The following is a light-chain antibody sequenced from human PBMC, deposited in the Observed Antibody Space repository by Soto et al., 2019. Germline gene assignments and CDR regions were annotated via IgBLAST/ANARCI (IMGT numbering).Light chain of an antibody. V-gene: IGKV3-11*01. CDR1: QSFRGL. J-gene: IGKJ1*01. CDR2: DAY. CDR3: QQRSNWPPWT. Sequence: EVVLTQSPVTLSLSPGERATLSCRASQSFRGLLAWYQQKPGQAPRLLIYDAYNRATGIPHRFSGSGSGTDFTLTISRLEPEDFAVYYCQQRSNWPPWTFGQGTKVDNK.